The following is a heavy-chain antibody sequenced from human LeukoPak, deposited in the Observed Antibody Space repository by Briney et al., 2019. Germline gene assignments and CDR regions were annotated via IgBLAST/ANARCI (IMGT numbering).Heavy chain of an antibody. J-gene: IGHJ5*02. D-gene: IGHD2-8*01. CDR3: ARKWSSRDWFDP. CDR1: GYIFTTYS. V-gene: IGHV1-46*01. Sequence: ASVKVSCKASGYIFTTYSIYWVRQAPGQGLEWIGIINPRGDATIYAQKFQGRVTMTSDTSTTTIYMELSSLKSEDTGLYYCARKWSSRDWFDPWGQGTLVTVSS. CDR2: INPRGDAT.